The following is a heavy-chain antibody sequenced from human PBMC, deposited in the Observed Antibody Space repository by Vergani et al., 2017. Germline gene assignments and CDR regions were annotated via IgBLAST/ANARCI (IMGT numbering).Heavy chain of an antibody. CDR3: ARTVEMATIFDY. Sequence: EVQLVESGGGLVQPGGSLRLSCAASGFTFSSYWMSWVRQAPGKGLEWVANIKQDGSGKYYVDSVKGRFTSSRDNAKNSLYLQRNSLRAEDTAVYYCARTVEMATIFDYWGQGTLVTVSS. CDR1: GFTFSSYW. D-gene: IGHD5-24*01. CDR2: IKQDGSGK. V-gene: IGHV3-7*01. J-gene: IGHJ4*02.